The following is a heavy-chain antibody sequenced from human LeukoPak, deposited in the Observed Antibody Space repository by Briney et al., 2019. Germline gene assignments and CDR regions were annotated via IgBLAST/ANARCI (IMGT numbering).Heavy chain of an antibody. V-gene: IGHV3-21*01. Sequence: GGSLRLSCAASGFTFSSYSMNWVRQAPGKGLEWVSSISSSSSYIYYADSVKGRFTISRNNAKNSLYLQMNSLRAEDTAVYYCASDLGWFGGYSLDYWGQGTLVTVSS. J-gene: IGHJ4*02. CDR2: ISSSSSYI. D-gene: IGHD3-10*01. CDR3: ASDLGWFGGYSLDY. CDR1: GFTFSSYS.